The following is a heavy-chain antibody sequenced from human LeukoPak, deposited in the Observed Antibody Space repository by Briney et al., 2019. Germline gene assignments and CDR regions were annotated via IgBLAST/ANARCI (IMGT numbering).Heavy chain of an antibody. D-gene: IGHD2-2*02. CDR3: TAAIHTYNWFDP. CDR2: ISSSGSTI. CDR1: GFTFSDYY. V-gene: IGHV3-11*01. J-gene: IGHJ5*02. Sequence: GGSLRLSCAASGFTFSDYYMSWIRQAPGKGLEWVSYISSSGSTIYYADSVKGRFTISRDNAKNSLYLQMNSLRAEDTAVYYCTAAIHTYNWFDPWGQGTLVTVSS.